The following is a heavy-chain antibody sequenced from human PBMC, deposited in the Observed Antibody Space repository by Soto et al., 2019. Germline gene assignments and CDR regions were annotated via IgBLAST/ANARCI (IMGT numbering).Heavy chain of an antibody. Sequence: QVQLQESGPGLVKPSQTLSLTCTVSGGSITSGAYYWSWIRQHPGKGLEWIGYIFFSGNTYYNPSLKSRVTISLGTSTNKFSLQLSSVTAADTAVYYCARRANGGNWADYWGRGTLVTVSS. CDR3: ARRANGGNWADY. J-gene: IGHJ5*01. CDR2: IFFSGNT. CDR1: GGSITSGAYY. V-gene: IGHV4-31*03.